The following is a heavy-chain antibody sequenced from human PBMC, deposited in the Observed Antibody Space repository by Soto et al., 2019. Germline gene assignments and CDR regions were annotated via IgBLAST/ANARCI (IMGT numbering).Heavy chain of an antibody. D-gene: IGHD3-3*01. CDR2: MNPNSGDT. Sequence: ASVKVSCKASGYTFTSYDINWIRQATGQGLEWMGWMNPNSGDTGYAQKFQGRVSMTRDTSISTAYMELSSLRSEDAAVYYCAFLDDSSTFLPFELWGQGTMVPVPS. CDR3: AFLDDSSTFLPFEL. J-gene: IGHJ3*01. CDR1: GYTFTSYD. V-gene: IGHV1-8*01.